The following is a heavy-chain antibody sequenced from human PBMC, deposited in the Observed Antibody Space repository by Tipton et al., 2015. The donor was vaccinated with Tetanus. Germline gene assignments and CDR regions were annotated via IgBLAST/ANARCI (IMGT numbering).Heavy chain of an antibody. CDR2: IYNDGRET. V-gene: IGHV3-74*01. Sequence: SLRLSCAASGFTFSDYWMHWVRQAPGKGLVWVARIYNDGRETTYADSLRGRFTISRDNTKINLYLQMDGLRADDTAVYYCEKVTRSSSGWGDHWGQGTLVAVSS. J-gene: IGHJ4*02. D-gene: IGHD6-19*01. CDR1: GFTFSDYW. CDR3: EKVTRSSSGWGDH.